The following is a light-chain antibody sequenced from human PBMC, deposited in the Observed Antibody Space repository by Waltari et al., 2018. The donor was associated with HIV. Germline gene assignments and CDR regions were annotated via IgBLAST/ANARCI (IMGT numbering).Light chain of an antibody. V-gene: IGLV1-47*01. CDR1: SSNIGSNY. CDR2: RTN. J-gene: IGLJ3*02. CDR3: AAWDDGLSGPV. Sequence: QSVLTQPPSASGTPGQRVTISCSGSSSNIGSNYVYWYQQLPGTAPKLLIYRTNGRPSGVPDRFSCSNSGTSASLAITGLRSEDDADYYCAAWDDGLSGPVFGGGTKLTVL.